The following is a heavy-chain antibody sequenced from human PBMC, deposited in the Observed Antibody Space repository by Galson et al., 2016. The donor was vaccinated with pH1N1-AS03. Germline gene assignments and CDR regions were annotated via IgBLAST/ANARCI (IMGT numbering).Heavy chain of an antibody. CDR2: TYYRSKWYY. J-gene: IGHJ6*02. D-gene: IGHD5-24*01. CDR1: GDSVSSDRAA. Sequence: CAISGDSVSSDRAAWNWIRQSPSRGLEWLGRTYYRSKWYYDYAVSVESRITINSDTSKNQFSLQLNSVTPEDTALYFCARQIKGGMDVWGQGTTVTVSS. V-gene: IGHV6-1*01. CDR3: ARQIKGGMDV.